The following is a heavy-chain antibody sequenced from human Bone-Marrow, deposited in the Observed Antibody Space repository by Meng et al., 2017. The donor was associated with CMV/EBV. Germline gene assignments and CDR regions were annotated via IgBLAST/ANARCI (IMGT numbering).Heavy chain of an antibody. Sequence: ASLKVSCKASGYTFTGYYMHSVRQAPGQGLEWMGWINPNSGGTNYAQKFQGRVTMTRDTSISTAYMELSSLRSEDTAVYYCPRGGGGLDHWGQGTLVTVSS. CDR1: GYTFTGYY. J-gene: IGHJ4*02. CDR2: INPNSGGT. CDR3: PRGGGGLDH. D-gene: IGHD2-15*01. V-gene: IGHV1-2*02.